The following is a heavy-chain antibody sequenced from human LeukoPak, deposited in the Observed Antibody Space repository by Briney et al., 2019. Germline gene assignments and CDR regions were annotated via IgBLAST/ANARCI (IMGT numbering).Heavy chain of an antibody. Sequence: ASVKVSCKASGYTFTSYGISWVRQAPGQGLEWMGWISAYNGNTNYAQKLQGRVTMTTDTSTSTAYMELRSLRSDDTAVYYCARDELQWFGELPYYFDYWGQGTLVTVSS. CDR3: ARDELQWFGELPYYFDY. D-gene: IGHD3-10*01. V-gene: IGHV1-18*01. J-gene: IGHJ4*02. CDR1: GYTFTSYG. CDR2: ISAYNGNT.